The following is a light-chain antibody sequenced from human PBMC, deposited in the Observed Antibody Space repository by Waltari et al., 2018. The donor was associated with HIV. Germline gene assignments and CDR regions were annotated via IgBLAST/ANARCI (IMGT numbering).Light chain of an antibody. Sequence: DIVLTQFPATLSLSPGERATLSCRASQSVRSSLAWYQQQPGRAPRLLIYDASRRPPGIPARFSGSGSGTDFTLTISSLEPEDFAVYYCHQWSNWPLTFGPGTKVDFK. V-gene: IGKV3-11*01. CDR2: DAS. CDR1: QSVRSS. J-gene: IGKJ3*01. CDR3: HQWSNWPLT.